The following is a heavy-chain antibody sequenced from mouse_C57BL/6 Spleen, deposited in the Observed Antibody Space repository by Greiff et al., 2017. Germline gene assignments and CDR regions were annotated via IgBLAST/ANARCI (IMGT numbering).Heavy chain of an antibody. CDR1: GFSLTSFA. CDR3: ASLYDGYYPFAY. V-gene: IGHV2-9-1*01. Sequence: QVQLKLSGPGMLAPSQSLSITCSVSGFSLTSFAISVVRLPPRTGLGLLGVTWIGGGTNYNSALKTRLSISKDNTKSQVFLKMNSQQTDDTARYYCASLYDGYYPFAYWGQGTLVTVSA. CDR2: TWIGGGT. D-gene: IGHD2-3*01. J-gene: IGHJ3*01.